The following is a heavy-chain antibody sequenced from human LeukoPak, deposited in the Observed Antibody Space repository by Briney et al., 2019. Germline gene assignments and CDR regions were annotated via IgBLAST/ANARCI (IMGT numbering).Heavy chain of an antibody. Sequence: GGSLRLSCAASGFTFSNYAMSWVRQAPGKGLEWVSAISANGGGTYYADSVKGRFTISRDNSKNTLYLQMNSLRAEDTAVYYCAKGSSPFDYWGQGTLVNVSS. CDR3: AKGSSPFDY. V-gene: IGHV3-23*01. D-gene: IGHD6-13*01. CDR2: ISANGGGT. J-gene: IGHJ4*02. CDR1: GFTFSNYA.